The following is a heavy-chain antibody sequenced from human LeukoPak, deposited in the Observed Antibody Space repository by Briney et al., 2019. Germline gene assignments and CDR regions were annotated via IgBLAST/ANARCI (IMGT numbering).Heavy chain of an antibody. CDR2: IYHSGST. J-gene: IGHJ4*02. CDR1: GGSISSSNW. CDR3: ALRFGESSFDY. Sequence: SETLSLTCTVSGGSISSSNWWSWVRQPPGKGLEWIGEIYHSGSTNYNPSLKSRVTISVDKSKNQFSLKLSSVTAADTAVYYCALRFGESSFDYWGQGTLVTVSS. D-gene: IGHD3-10*01. V-gene: IGHV4-4*02.